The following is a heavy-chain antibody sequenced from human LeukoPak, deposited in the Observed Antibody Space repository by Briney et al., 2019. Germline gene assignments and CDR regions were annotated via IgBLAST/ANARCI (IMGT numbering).Heavy chain of an antibody. Sequence: PSETLSLTCTVSGYSISSGHYWGWIRQPPGKGLEWIGSIYEGETTYYNPSLKTRLTISLDTSKNQFSLKLSSVTAADTAVYYCASNWSDFDYWGQGILVTVSS. D-gene: IGHD1-1*01. J-gene: IGHJ4*02. CDR1: GYSISSGHY. CDR3: ASNWSDFDY. V-gene: IGHV4-38-2*02. CDR2: IYEGETT.